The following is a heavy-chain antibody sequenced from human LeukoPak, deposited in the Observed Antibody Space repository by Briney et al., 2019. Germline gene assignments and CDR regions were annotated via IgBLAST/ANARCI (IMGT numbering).Heavy chain of an antibody. V-gene: IGHV4-61*02. D-gene: IGHD1/OR15-1a*01. CDR2: INTSGST. CDR3: ARGVGSRLEQRYHYYGMDV. Sequence: SETLSLTCSVSGASISSGTYYWSWIRQPAGKGLEWIGRINTSGSTNYNPSLKSRVTISVDTSKNQFSLKLSSVTAADTAVYYCARGVGSRLEQRYHYYGMDVWGQGTTVTVSS. CDR1: GASISSGTYY. J-gene: IGHJ6*02.